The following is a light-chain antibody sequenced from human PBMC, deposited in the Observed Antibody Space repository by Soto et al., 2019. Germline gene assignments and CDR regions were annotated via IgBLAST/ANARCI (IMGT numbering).Light chain of an antibody. Sequence: DIQMTQPPSTLSASVGDGVTITCRASQRISTWLAWYQQKPGKAPKLLISDASSLETGVPSRFSGSGSGTEFTLTNSSLQPEDFATYHCQQVNVYPITFGQGTRLEIK. V-gene: IGKV1-5*01. CDR2: DAS. CDR3: QQVNVYPIT. CDR1: QRISTW. J-gene: IGKJ5*01.